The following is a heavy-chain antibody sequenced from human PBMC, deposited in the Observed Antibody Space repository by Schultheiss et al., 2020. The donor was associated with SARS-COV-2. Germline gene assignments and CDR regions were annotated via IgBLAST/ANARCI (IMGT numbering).Heavy chain of an antibody. Sequence: SETLSLTCAVYGGSFSGYYWSWIRQPPGKGLEWIGEINHSGSTNYNPSLKSRVTISVDTSKNQFSLKLSSVTAADTAVYYCARAQWLRGDFDYWGQGTLVTVSS. CDR2: INHSGST. J-gene: IGHJ4*02. D-gene: IGHD5-12*01. CDR3: ARAQWLRGDFDY. V-gene: IGHV4-34*01. CDR1: GGSFSGYY.